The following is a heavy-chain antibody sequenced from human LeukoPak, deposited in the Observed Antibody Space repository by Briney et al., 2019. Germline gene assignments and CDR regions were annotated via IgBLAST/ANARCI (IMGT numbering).Heavy chain of an antibody. D-gene: IGHD3-22*01. J-gene: IGHJ4*02. V-gene: IGHV3-23*01. CDR2: ISGSGGST. CDR1: GFTFSSYA. Sequence: GGSLRLPCAASGFTFSSYAMSWVRQAPGKGLEWVSAISGSGGSTYYADSVKGRFTISRDNSKNTLYLQMNSLRAEDTAVYYCRYDSSGYPFDYWGQGTLVTVSS. CDR3: RYDSSGYPFDY.